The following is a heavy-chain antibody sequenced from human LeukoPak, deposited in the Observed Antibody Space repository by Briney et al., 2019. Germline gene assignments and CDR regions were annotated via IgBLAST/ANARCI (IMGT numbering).Heavy chain of an antibody. J-gene: IGHJ4*02. V-gene: IGHV4-34*01. CDR2: INHSGST. Sequence: SETLSLTCAVYGGPFSGYYWSWIRQPPGKGLEWIGEINHSGSTNYNPSLKSRVTISVDTSKNQFSLKLSSVTAADTAVYYCARGGSLDTQWPSVPCFDYWGQGTLVTVSS. D-gene: IGHD6-19*01. CDR1: GGPFSGYY. CDR3: ARGGSLDTQWPSVPCFDY.